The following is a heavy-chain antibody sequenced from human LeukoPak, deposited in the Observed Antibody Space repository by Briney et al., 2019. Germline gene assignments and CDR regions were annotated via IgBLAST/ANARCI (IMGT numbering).Heavy chain of an antibody. V-gene: IGHV3-48*04. Sequence: GGSLRLSCAASGFTFSSYSMNWVRQAPGKGLEWVSYISSSSSTIYYADSVKGRFTISRDNAKNSLYLQMNSLRAEDTALYYCAKDMAITMVRGTGGVDYWGQGTLVTVSS. CDR3: AKDMAITMVRGTGGVDY. CDR2: ISSSSSTI. CDR1: GFTFSSYS. D-gene: IGHD3-10*01. J-gene: IGHJ4*02.